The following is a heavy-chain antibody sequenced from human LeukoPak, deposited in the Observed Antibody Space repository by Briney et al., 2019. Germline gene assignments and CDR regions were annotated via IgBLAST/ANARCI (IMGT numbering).Heavy chain of an antibody. Sequence: PSQTLSLTCTVSGDSISSGDYYWSWIRQPAGKGLEWIGRISSSGSTNYNPSLKSRVTISIDTSKNQFSLKLNSVTAADTAVYYCARSSYYYAADAFDIWGQGTMVTVSS. V-gene: IGHV4-61*02. J-gene: IGHJ3*02. CDR2: ISSSGST. D-gene: IGHD3-10*01. CDR1: GDSISSGDYY. CDR3: ARSSYYYAADAFDI.